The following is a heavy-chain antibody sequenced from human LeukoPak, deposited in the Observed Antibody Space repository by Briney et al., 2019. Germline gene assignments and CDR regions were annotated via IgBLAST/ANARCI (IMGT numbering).Heavy chain of an antibody. CDR3: ASLPMVRGRSYYYMDV. V-gene: IGHV4-61*02. J-gene: IGHJ6*03. CDR1: GGSISSGSYY. CDR2: IYTSGST. D-gene: IGHD3-10*01. Sequence: TLSLTCTVSGGSISSGSYYWSWIRQPAGKGLEWIGRIYTSGSTNYNPSLKSRVTISVDTSKNQFSLKLSSVTAADTAVYYCASLPMVRGRSYYYMDVWGKGTTVTISS.